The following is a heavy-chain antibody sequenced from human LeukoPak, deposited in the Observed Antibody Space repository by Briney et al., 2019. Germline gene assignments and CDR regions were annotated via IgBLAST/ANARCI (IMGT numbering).Heavy chain of an antibody. CDR3: ARAGDIVVVPVTFDY. D-gene: IGHD2-2*01. CDR2: IKQDGSEK. CDR1: GFTFSSYW. Sequence: GGSLRLSCAASGFTFSSYWMSWVRQAPGKGLEWVANIKQDGSEKYYVDSVKGRFTISRDNAKNSLYLQMNSLRAEDTAVYYCARAGDIVVVPVTFDYWGQGTLVTVSS. V-gene: IGHV3-7*01. J-gene: IGHJ4*02.